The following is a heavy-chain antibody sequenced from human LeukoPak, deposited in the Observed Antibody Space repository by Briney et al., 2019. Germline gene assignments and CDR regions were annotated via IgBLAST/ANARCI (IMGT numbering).Heavy chain of an antibody. J-gene: IGHJ4*02. V-gene: IGHV3-7*01. CDR3: ARVSDGNNFDY. CDR2: IKKDGSEK. Sequence: GGSLRLSCAASGFTFSRYWMTWVRQAPGKGLEWVTNIKKDGSEKYYVDSVKGRFTVPRDNARNSVFLQMNSPRAEDTAVYYCARVSDGNNFDYWGPGTLVTVSS. CDR1: GFTFSRYW.